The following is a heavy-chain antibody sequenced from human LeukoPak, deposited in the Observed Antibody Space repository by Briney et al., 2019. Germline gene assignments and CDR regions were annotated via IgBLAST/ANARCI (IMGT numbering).Heavy chain of an antibody. CDR1: GFTFSDYN. CDR2: ISYDGSNK. J-gene: IGHJ4*02. D-gene: IGHD3-22*01. V-gene: IGHV3-30*18. CDR3: AKVPINYDSSGYPNY. Sequence: PGGSLRLSCAASGFTFSDYNMHWVRQAPGKGLEWVAVISYDGSNKYYADSVKGRFTISRDNSKNTLYLQMNSLRAEDTAVYYCAKVPINYDSSGYPNYWGQGTLVTVSS.